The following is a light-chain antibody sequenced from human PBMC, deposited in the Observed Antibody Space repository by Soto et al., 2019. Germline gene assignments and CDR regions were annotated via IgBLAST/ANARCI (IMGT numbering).Light chain of an antibody. J-gene: IGLJ1*01. V-gene: IGLV2-14*03. CDR2: DVS. CDR1: SSDVGGYNY. Sequence: QSALTQPASVSGSPGQSITISCTGTSSDVGGYNYVSWYQQHPGKAPKLIISDVSNRPSGVSNRFSGSKSGNTASLTISGLQAEDEADYYCNSYTSSSTHVFGPGTKVTVL. CDR3: NSYTSSSTHV.